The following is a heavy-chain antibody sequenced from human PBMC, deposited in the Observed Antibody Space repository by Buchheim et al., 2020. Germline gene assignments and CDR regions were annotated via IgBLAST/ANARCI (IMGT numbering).Heavy chain of an antibody. V-gene: IGHV3-23*01. CDR1: GFTFTNYA. CDR3: AKGPYGDNARLSRYFDY. CDR2: FSDSGGST. Sequence: EVQLLESGGGSVQPGGSLRLSCAASGFTFTNYAMSWVRQAPGKGLEWVSGFSDSGGSTYYADCVKGRFTISRENSKNMLYLQMNSLRADDTAIYYCAKGPYGDNARLSRYFDYWGQGTL. J-gene: IGHJ4*02. D-gene: IGHD4-17*01.